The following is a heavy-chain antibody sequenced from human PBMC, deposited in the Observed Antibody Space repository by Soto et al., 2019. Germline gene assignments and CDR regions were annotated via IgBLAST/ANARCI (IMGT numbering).Heavy chain of an antibody. CDR1: GYSISSSNW. CDR2: IYYSGTT. Sequence: SETLSLTCAVSGYSISSSNWWGWIRQPPGKGPEWIGYIYYSGTTYYNPSLKSRVTMPVDTSKNQFSLKLTSVTAVDTAVYYCARREIQGLIDLRGQGTLVT. CDR3: ARREIQGLIDL. J-gene: IGHJ4*02. V-gene: IGHV4-28*01. D-gene: IGHD2-21*01.